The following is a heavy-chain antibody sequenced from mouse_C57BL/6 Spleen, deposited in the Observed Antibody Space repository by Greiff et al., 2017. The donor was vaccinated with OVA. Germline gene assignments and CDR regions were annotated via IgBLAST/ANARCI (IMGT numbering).Heavy chain of an antibody. Sequence: VQLQQSGPVLVKPGASVKMSCKASGYTFTDYYMNWVKQSPGKSLEWIGVINPYNGGTSYNQKFKGKATLTVDKSSSTAYMELNSLTAEDSAVYYCAIYYLDYWGQGTTLTVSS. J-gene: IGHJ2*01. CDR2: INPYNGGT. CDR1: GYTFTDYY. D-gene: IGHD2-1*01. V-gene: IGHV1-19*01. CDR3: AIYYLDY.